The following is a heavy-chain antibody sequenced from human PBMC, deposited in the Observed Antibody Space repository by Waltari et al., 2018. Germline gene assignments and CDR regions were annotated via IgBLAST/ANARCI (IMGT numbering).Heavy chain of an antibody. Sequence: QLQLQESGPGLVKPSETLSLPCPVSGGPISPNYNVGWIRQPPGKGLEWMGNMQYRGSTFYNPSLKSRVTISLDTSKNQFSLRLSSVGAADTAVYFCGRIAFGDDGGYFQHWGQGTLVTVSS. V-gene: IGHV4-39*01. J-gene: IGHJ1*01. D-gene: IGHD4-17*01. CDR2: MQYRGST. CDR3: GRIAFGDDGGYFQH. CDR1: GGPISPNYN.